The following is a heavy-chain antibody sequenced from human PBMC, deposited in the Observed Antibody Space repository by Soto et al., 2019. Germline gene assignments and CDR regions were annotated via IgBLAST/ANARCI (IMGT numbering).Heavy chain of an antibody. CDR1: GFTFSSYA. J-gene: IGHJ4*02. CDR2: ISGSGGST. CDR3: AKPIGVRGARLIDY. Sequence: RLSCAASGFTFSSYAMSWVRQAPGKGLEWVSAISGSGGSTYYADSVKGRFTISRDNSKNTLYLQMNSLRAEDTAVYYCAKPIGVRGARLIDYWGQGTLVTVSS. D-gene: IGHD3-10*01. V-gene: IGHV3-23*01.